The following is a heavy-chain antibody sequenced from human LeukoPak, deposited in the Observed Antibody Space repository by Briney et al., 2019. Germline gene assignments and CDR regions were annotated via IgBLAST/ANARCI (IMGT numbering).Heavy chain of an antibody. CDR2: ISSTSSYI. CDR3: ARDPPRVVLRLSDY. J-gene: IGHJ4*02. Sequence: PGGSLRLSCAASGFTFSSYSMNWVRQAPGKGLEWVSSISSTSSYIYYADSVKGRFTISRDNAKNSLYLQMNSLRAEDTAVYYCARDPPRVVLRLSDYWGQGTLVTVSS. D-gene: IGHD5-12*01. V-gene: IGHV3-21*01. CDR1: GFTFSSYS.